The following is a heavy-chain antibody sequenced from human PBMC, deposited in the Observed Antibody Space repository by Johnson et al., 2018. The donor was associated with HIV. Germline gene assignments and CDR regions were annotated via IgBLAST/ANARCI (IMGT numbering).Heavy chain of an antibody. CDR3: ARAGIVFDI. D-gene: IGHD2-15*01. Sequence: QVQLVESVGGVVQPGRSLRLSCAASGFTFSSYAMHWVRQTPGKGLEWVAIISYDGDNVYYADSVKGRFTISRDNAKDTLYLQLNSLTAEDTAVYYCARAGIVFDIWGQGTMVTVSS. CDR1: GFTFSSYA. V-gene: IGHV3-30-3*01. CDR2: ISYDGDNV. J-gene: IGHJ3*02.